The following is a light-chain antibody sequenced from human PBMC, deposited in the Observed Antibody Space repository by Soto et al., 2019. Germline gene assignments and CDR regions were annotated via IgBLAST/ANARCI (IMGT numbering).Light chain of an antibody. CDR1: SGHSSYA. Sequence: QLVLTQSPSASASLGASVKLTCTLSSGHSSYAIAWHQQQPEKGPRYLMKLNSDGSHSKGDGIPDRFSGSSSGAERYLTISSLLSEDEADYYCQTWGTGIRVFGTGTKLTVL. CDR3: QTWGTGIRV. V-gene: IGLV4-69*01. CDR2: LNSDGSH. J-gene: IGLJ1*01.